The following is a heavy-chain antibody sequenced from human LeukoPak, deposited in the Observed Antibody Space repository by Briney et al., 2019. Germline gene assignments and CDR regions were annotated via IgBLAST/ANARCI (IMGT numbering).Heavy chain of an antibody. Sequence: GGSLRLSCEASGFTFSNSAMTWVRQVPGKGPEWISSISNSGDKTYYADFVKGRFTIARDNFKNTLDLQMNSLRAEDTAVYYCARGVHYDSSGPIDYWGQGTLVTVSS. V-gene: IGHV3-23*01. J-gene: IGHJ4*02. D-gene: IGHD3-22*01. CDR2: ISNSGDKT. CDR1: GFTFSNSA. CDR3: ARGVHYDSSGPIDY.